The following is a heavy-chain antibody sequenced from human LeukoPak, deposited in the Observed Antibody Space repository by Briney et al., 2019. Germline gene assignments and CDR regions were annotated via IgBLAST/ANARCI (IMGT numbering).Heavy chain of an antibody. CDR1: GFTFSDYY. D-gene: IGHD4-4*01. V-gene: IGHV3-9*01. J-gene: IGHJ4*02. CDR3: AKDMRRDGYSVFDY. CDR2: ISWNSGSI. Sequence: GGSLRLSCAASGFTFSDYYMSWIRQAPGKGLEWVSGISWNSGSIGYADSVKGRFTISRDNAKNSLYLQMNSLRAEDTALYYCAKDMRRDGYSVFDYWGQGTLVTVSS.